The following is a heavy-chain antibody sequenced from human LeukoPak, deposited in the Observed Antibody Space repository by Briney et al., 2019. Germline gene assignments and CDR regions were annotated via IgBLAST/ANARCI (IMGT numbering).Heavy chain of an antibody. CDR3: AKDDWDCSGGSCPSYYYAMEV. CDR2: IRYDGSNK. V-gene: IGHV3-30*02. J-gene: IGHJ6*02. D-gene: IGHD2-15*01. Sequence: GGSLRLSCAASGFSFSNYGMHWARQAPGKGLEWVSFIRYDGSNKYYADSVKGQFTISRDNSKNTVYLQLNSLRDEDTAVYFCAKDDWDCSGGSCPSYYYAMEVWGQGTTVTVSS. CDR1: GFSFSNYG.